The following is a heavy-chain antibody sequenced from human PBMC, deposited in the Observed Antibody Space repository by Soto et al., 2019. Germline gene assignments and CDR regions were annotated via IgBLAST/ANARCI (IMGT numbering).Heavy chain of an antibody. Sequence: QVQLVESGGGVVQPGTSLRLSCAASGFTFSSYTMHWVRQAPGKGLHWVAVISYDGNNKYYADSVKGRFTISRDNSKNMLYLLMNSLRAEDTAVYYCARDGGGWYFDLWGRGTLVTVSS. CDR3: ARDGGGWYFDL. D-gene: IGHD3-16*01. CDR1: GFTFSSYT. V-gene: IGHV3-30-3*01. CDR2: ISYDGNNK. J-gene: IGHJ2*01.